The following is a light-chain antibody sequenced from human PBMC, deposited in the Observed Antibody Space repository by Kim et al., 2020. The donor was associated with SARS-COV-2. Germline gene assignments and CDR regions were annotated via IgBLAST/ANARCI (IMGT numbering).Light chain of an antibody. V-gene: IGLV2-18*02. CDR3: SSCTSSSTFPYV. CDR1: SSDVASYNR. J-gene: IGLJ1*01. CDR2: ECS. Sequence: VTISFTGTSSDVASYNRVSWYQQPPGTAPKLMIYECSNRPSGVPDRFSGSKSGNTASLTISGLQAEDEADYYCSSCTSSSTFPYVFGTGTKVTVL.